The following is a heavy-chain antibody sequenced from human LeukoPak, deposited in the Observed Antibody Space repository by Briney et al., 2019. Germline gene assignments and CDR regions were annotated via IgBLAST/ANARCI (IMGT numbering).Heavy chain of an antibody. CDR3: ARVMVRGVVIDYFDY. D-gene: IGHD3-10*01. CDR2: IYYSGST. CDR1: GGSISSYY. V-gene: IGHV4-59*12. Sequence: SETLSLTCTVSGGSISSYYWSWIRQPPGKGLEWIGYIYYSGSTYYNPSLKSRVTISVDTSKNQFSLKLSSVTAADTAVYYCARVMVRGVVIDYFDYWGQGTLVTVSS. J-gene: IGHJ4*02.